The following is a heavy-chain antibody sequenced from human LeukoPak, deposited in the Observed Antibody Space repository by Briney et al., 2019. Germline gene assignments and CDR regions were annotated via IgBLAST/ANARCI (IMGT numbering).Heavy chain of an antibody. D-gene: IGHD3-22*01. CDR1: GFTFGSYG. CDR3: AIMHGYYDGSGYWVQ. Sequence: GGSLRLSCAASGFTFGSYGMSWVRQAPGKGLEWVSFITPNADRTSYADSVEGRFTISRDNPRNTLYMQMNSLRDEDTALYYCAIMHGYYDGSGYWVQWGQGSLVTVSS. J-gene: IGHJ1*01. CDR2: ITPNADRT. V-gene: IGHV3-23*01.